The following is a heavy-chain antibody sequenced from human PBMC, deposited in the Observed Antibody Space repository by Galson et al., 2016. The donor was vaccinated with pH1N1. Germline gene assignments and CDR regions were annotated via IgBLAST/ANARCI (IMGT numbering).Heavy chain of an antibody. CDR2: IYNFENT. J-gene: IGHJ3*01. D-gene: IGHD3-3*01. CDR3: ARRGYYTRDAFDV. V-gene: IGHV4-4*08. Sequence: LSLTCTVSHGFISGYYWSWIRQSPGKGLEWIGSIYNFENTKFHPSLTSRVTISVDTSKNQFSLRLRSMTAADTAVYYCARRGYYTRDAFDVWGQGAMVTVSS. CDR1: HGFISGYY.